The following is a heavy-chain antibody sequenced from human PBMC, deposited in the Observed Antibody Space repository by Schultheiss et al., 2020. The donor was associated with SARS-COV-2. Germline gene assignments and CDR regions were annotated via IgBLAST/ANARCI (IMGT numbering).Heavy chain of an antibody. V-gene: IGHV3-66*02. J-gene: IGHJ3*02. CDR2: IYSGGST. CDR3: ARDYRGFGEFLDAFDI. Sequence: GGSLRLSCAASGFTVSSNYMSWVRQAPGKGLEWVSVIYSGGSTYYADSVKGRFTISRDNSKDTLYLQMNSLRAEDTAVYYCARDYRGFGEFLDAFDIWGQGTMVTVSS. CDR1: GFTVSSNY. D-gene: IGHD3-10*01.